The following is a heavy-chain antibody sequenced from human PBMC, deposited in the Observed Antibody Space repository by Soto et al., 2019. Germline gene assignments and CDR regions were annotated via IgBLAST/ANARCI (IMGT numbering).Heavy chain of an antibody. CDR3: ARLHGYCISSSCHGHYAMDV. CDR2: IYYSGTT. CDR1: SPSIDSIPFT. J-gene: IGHJ6*02. V-gene: IGHV4-39*01. Sequence: SATLSLTCALNSPSIDSIPFTWVWSSKPPGKGLEWICIIYYSGTTNYNPSLNSRVTVSVYTSKNQFSLKVTSVTAADTAVYYCARLHGYCISSSCHGHYAMDVWGQGTTVS. D-gene: IGHD2-2*01.